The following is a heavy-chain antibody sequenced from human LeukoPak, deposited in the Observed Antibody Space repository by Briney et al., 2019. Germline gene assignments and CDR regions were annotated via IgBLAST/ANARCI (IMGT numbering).Heavy chain of an antibody. CDR3: ARQPPHTWKQGLVNWFDP. CDR1: GGSFSGYY. Sequence: SETLSLTCAGYGGSFSGYYWTWIRQPPGKGLEWIGEINHRGGTDYSPSLRSRVTISVDTSKNQFSLKLTSLTAADTAIYYCARQPPHTWKQGLVNWFDPWGQGTLVTVSS. J-gene: IGHJ5*02. D-gene: IGHD6-19*01. V-gene: IGHV4-34*01. CDR2: INHRGGT.